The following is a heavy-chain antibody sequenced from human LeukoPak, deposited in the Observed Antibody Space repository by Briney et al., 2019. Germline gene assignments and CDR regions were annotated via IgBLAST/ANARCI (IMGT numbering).Heavy chain of an antibody. CDR3: ARAGYCSGGSFYPNFDY. J-gene: IGHJ4*02. Sequence: ASVKVSCKASGYTFTGYYMHWVRQAPGQGLEWMGRINPNSGGTNYAQKFQGRVTMTRDTSISTAYMELSRLRSDDTAVYYCARAGYCSGGSFYPNFDYWGQGTLVTVSS. V-gene: IGHV1-2*06. D-gene: IGHD2-15*01. CDR1: GYTFTGYY. CDR2: INPNSGGT.